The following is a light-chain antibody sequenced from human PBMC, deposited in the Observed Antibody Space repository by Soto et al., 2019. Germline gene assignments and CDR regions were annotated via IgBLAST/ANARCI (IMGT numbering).Light chain of an antibody. Sequence: QSALTQPASVSGSPGQSITISCTGTSSDVGSYNLVSWYQQHPGKAPKLMIYEGSKRPSGVSNRFSGSKSGNTASLTISGLQAEDEADYYCCSYAGSSTRVAFGGGTKVTVL. CDR2: EGS. V-gene: IGLV2-23*01. J-gene: IGLJ2*01. CDR3: CSYAGSSTRVA. CDR1: SSDVGSYNL.